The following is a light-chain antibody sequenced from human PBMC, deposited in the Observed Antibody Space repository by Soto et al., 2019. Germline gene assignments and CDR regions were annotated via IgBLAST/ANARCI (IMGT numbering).Light chain of an antibody. CDR2: EVT. CDR1: SSDVGGYNY. Sequence: QSALTQPPSASGSPGQSVTISCTGTSSDVGGYNYVSWYQQHPGKAPKLMIYEVTKRPSGIPDRFSGSKSGNTVSLTVSGLQAEDDADYYCSSYAGSNNEIFGGGTQLTVL. J-gene: IGLJ2*01. V-gene: IGLV2-8*01. CDR3: SSYAGSNNEI.